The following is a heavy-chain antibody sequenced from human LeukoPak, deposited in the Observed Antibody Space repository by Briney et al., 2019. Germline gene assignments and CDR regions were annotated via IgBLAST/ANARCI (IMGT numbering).Heavy chain of an antibody. D-gene: IGHD4-11*01. CDR3: ANRRTTRDQAFDY. CDR2: INHSGST. J-gene: IGHJ4*02. V-gene: IGHV4-34*01. Sequence: SETLSLTCAVYGGSFSGYYWSWIRQPPGKGLEWIGEINHSGSTNYNPSLKSRVTISVDTSKNQFSLKLSSVTAADTAVYYCANRRTTRDQAFDYWGQGTLVTVSS. CDR1: GGSFSGYY.